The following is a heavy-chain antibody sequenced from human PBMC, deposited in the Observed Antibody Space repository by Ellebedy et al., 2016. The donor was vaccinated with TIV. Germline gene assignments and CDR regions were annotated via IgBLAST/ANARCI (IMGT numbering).Heavy chain of an antibody. V-gene: IGHV4-34*01. Sequence: SETLSLXCAVYGGSFSGYYWSWIRQPPGKGLEWIGDINHSGSTNYSPSLKSRVTISVDTSKNQFSLKLSSVTAADTAVYYCARVGAIIDWGQGTLVTVSS. J-gene: IGHJ4*02. CDR2: INHSGST. D-gene: IGHD3-10*01. CDR1: GGSFSGYY. CDR3: ARVGAIID.